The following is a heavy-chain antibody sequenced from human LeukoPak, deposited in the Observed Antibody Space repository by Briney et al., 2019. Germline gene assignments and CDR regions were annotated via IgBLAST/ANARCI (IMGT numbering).Heavy chain of an antibody. CDR1: GFTVSSNY. V-gene: IGHV3-66*01. Sequence: GGSLRLSCAASGFTVSSNYMSWVRQAPGKGLEWVSVIYSGGSTYYADSVKGRFTISRDNSKNTLYLQMNSLRAEDTAAYYCARDRDSLGDDYGPLGYWGQGTLVTVSS. CDR2: IYSGGST. CDR3: ARDRDSLGDDYGPLGY. D-gene: IGHD4-17*01. J-gene: IGHJ4*02.